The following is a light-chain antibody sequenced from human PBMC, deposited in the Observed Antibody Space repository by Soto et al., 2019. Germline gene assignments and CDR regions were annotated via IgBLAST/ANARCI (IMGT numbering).Light chain of an antibody. Sequence: VLTQPPSVSVAPGQAARITCGGANIGRKSVHWYQQKPGQAPVVVVYDDRDRPSGIPERFSGSNSGNTAALTISRVEAGDEADYYCQLWDSNSDHVVFGGGTKVTVL. V-gene: IGLV3-21*02. CDR1: NIGRKS. CDR2: DDR. CDR3: QLWDSNSDHVV. J-gene: IGLJ2*01.